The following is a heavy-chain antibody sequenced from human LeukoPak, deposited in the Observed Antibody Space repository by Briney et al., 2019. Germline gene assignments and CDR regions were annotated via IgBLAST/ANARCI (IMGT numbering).Heavy chain of an antibody. V-gene: IGHV1-69*13. CDR1: GGTFSSYA. CDR2: IIPIFGTA. J-gene: IGHJ4*02. Sequence: GDSVNVSCKPSGGTFSSYAISWLRQAPGQGLDWMGGIIPIFGTANYAQKFQGRVTITADESTSTAYMELSSLRSEDTAVYYCAITYGDYVYYFDYWGQGTLVTVSS. D-gene: IGHD4-17*01. CDR3: AITYGDYVYYFDY.